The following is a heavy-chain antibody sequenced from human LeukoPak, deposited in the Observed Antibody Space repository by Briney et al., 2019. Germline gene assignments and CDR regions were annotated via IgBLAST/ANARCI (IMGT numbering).Heavy chain of an antibody. CDR2: MNPNSGNT. Sequence: GASVKVSCKASGYTFTSYDINWVRQATGQGLEWMGWMNPNSGNTGYAQKFQGRVTITRNTSISTAYMELSSLRSEDTAVYYCAKFKAHHGPPRWSGYYPLAYRGRETLVTAAS. J-gene: IGHJ4*02. V-gene: IGHV1-8*03. CDR1: GYTFTSYD. D-gene: IGHD3-3*01. CDR3: AKFKAHHGPPRWSGYYPLAY.